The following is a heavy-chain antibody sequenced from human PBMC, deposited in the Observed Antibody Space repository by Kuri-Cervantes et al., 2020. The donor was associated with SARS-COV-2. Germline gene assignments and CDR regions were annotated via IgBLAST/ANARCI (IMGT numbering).Heavy chain of an antibody. J-gene: IGHJ3*02. CDR2: ISSSGSTI. Sequence: LSLTCAASGFTFSSYAMSWVRQAPGKGLEWVSYISSSGSTIYYADSVKGRFTISRDNAKNSLYLQMNSLRAEDTAVYYCASPIYCSSTSCYLGRSHDAFDIWGQGTMVTVSS. CDR1: GFTFSSYA. V-gene: IGHV3-48*04. D-gene: IGHD2-2*01. CDR3: ASPIYCSSTSCYLGRSHDAFDI.